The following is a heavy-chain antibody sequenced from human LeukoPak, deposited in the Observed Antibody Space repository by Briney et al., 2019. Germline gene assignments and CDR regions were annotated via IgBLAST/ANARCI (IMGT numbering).Heavy chain of an antibody. D-gene: IGHD3-10*01. CDR2: INPNSGGT. CDR1: GYTFTGNY. Sequence: GASVKVSCKASGYTFTGNYIHWERQAPGQGLEWMGWINPNSGGTNYAQKFQGRVTMTRDTSISTAYMELSRLRSDDTAVYYCARDRVRGNMVYYGMDVWGQGTTVTVSS. V-gene: IGHV1-2*02. J-gene: IGHJ6*02. CDR3: ARDRVRGNMVYYGMDV.